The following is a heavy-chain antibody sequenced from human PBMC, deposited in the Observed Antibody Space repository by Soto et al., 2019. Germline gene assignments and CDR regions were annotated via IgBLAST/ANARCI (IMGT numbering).Heavy chain of an antibody. CDR2: VSSDGNNQ. J-gene: IGHJ5*01. CDR3: AKDRVIQLLIIWPAP. D-gene: IGHD2-2*01. V-gene: IGHV3-30*18. CDR1: GFSFSKYG. Sequence: QEHLVESGGGVLQPGTSLRLSCAASGFSFSKYGMHWVRQAPGKGLEWVAFVSSDGNNQYYGDSVKGRFTISRDNSKNMFLLQVVSLRVDDTAVYYCAKDRVIQLLIIWPAPWGQGTLVTVSS.